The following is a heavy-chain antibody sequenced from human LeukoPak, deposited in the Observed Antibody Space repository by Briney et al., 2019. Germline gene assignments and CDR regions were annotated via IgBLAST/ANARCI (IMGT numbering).Heavy chain of an antibody. CDR1: GFTFSDYY. J-gene: IGHJ4*02. V-gene: IGHV3-11*01. Sequence: KSGGSLRLSCAASGFTFSDYYMSWIRQAPGKGLEWVSYISSSGSTIYYADSVKGRFTISRDNAKNSLYLQMNSLRAEDTAVYYCARQVPKARDDYFDYWGQGTLVTVSS. D-gene: IGHD6-6*01. CDR3: ARQVPKARDDYFDY. CDR2: ISSSGSTI.